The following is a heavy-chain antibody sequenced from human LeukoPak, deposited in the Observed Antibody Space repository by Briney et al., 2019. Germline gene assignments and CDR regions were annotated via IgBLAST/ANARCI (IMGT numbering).Heavy chain of an antibody. D-gene: IGHD6-19*01. J-gene: IGHJ4*02. CDR1: GGSTSSGSYY. CDR2: IYTSGST. CDR3: ARHLRSSGWYEDY. Sequence: SQTLSLTCTVSGGSTSSGSYYWTWIRQPAGKGLEWIGCIYTSGSTNSNPSLKSRVTISVDTSKNQFSLRLSSVTAADTAVYYCARHLRSSGWYEDYWGQGTLVTVSS. V-gene: IGHV4-61*02.